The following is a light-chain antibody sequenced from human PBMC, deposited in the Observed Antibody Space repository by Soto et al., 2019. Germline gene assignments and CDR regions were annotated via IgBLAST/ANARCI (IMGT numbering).Light chain of an antibody. CDR3: CSFTSSNTYV. CDR2: EVN. Sequence: QSALTQPASVSGSPGQSITISCTGTSSDFGNYNLVSWYQQHPGKVPKLILSEVNKRPSGVSGRFSGSKSGNTASLTISGLQAEDEADYYCCSFTSSNTYVFGTGTKLTVL. V-gene: IGLV2-23*02. J-gene: IGLJ1*01. CDR1: SSDFGNYNL.